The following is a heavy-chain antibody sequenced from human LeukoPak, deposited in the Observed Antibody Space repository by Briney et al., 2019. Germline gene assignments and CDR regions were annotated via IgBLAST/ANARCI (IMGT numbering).Heavy chain of an antibody. CDR2: IITIFGTA. V-gene: IGHV1-69*01. Sequence: SVKVSCKASGGTFSSYAISWVRQAPGQGLEWMGGIITIFGTANYAQKFQGRVTITADEYTSTAYMELSSQRSEDTAVYYCASGGIPANWFDPWGQGTLVTVSS. J-gene: IGHJ5*02. D-gene: IGHD2-2*01. CDR1: GGTFSSYA. CDR3: ASGGIPANWFDP.